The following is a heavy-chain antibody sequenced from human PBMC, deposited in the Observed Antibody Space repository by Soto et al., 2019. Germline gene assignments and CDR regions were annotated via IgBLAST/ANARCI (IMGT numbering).Heavy chain of an antibody. CDR1: GGSISSYY. CDR2: IYYSGNT. CDR3: ARYPTGSWFCAFDY. D-gene: IGHD6-13*01. Sequence: QVQLQESGPGLVKPSETLSLTCTVSGGSISSYYWSWIRQPPGKGLEWIGYIYYSGNTNFNPSLKSVVTITVDTSKHHFYLQLSSVTAADTAAYYCARYPTGSWFCAFDYWGQGTLVSVSS. V-gene: IGHV4-59*08. J-gene: IGHJ4*02.